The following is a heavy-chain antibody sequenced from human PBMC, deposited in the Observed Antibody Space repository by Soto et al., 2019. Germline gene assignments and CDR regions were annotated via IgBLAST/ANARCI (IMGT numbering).Heavy chain of an antibody. J-gene: IGHJ6*02. CDR3: ARGGGDGYNLLGYYYGMDV. D-gene: IGHD5-12*01. V-gene: IGHV4-4*02. CDR2: IYHSGST. Sequence: QVQLQESGPGLVKPSGTLSLTCAVSGGSISSSNWWSWVRQPPGKGLEWIGEIYHSGSTNYNPSLKSLVTISVDKSKNQFSLKLSSVTAADTAVYYCARGGGDGYNLLGYYYGMDVWGQGTTVTVSS. CDR1: GGSISSSNW.